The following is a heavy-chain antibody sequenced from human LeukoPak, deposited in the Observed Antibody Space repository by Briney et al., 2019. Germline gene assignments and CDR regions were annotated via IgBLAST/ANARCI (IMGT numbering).Heavy chain of an antibody. V-gene: IGHV4-39*01. CDR3: ATHGYWTNGVSYQLLDF. D-gene: IGHD2-8*01. J-gene: IGHJ4*02. CDR1: GEPISCNTDY. CDR2: IYNSGST. Sequence: SETLSLSFSVSGEPISCNTDYSGWIRQPPGKGLEWIGSIYNSGSTYYNPSLKSRVTISVDTSKNQFSLKLLCVPAADTAVYYCATHGYWTNGVSYQLLDFWGQGTLVTVSS.